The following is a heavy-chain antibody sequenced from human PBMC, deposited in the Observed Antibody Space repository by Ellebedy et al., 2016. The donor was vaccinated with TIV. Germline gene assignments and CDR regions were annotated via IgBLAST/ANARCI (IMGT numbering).Heavy chain of an antibody. CDR3: AREKQPALYDILTGYSNWFDP. Sequence: SVKVSXXASGGTFSSYDISWVRQAPGQGLEWMGGIIPIFGTANYAQKFQGRVTITADESTSTAYMELSSLRSEDTAVYYCAREKQPALYDILTGYSNWFDPWGQGTLVTVSS. CDR1: GGTFSSYD. J-gene: IGHJ5*02. D-gene: IGHD3-9*01. CDR2: IIPIFGTA. V-gene: IGHV1-69*13.